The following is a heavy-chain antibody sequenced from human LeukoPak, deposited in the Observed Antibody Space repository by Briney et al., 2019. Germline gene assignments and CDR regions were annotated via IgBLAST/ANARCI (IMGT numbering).Heavy chain of an antibody. D-gene: IGHD5-24*01. J-gene: IGHJ4*02. Sequence: GGSLRLSCAVSGLTFSDNYMNWIRHAPGKGLEWISYIDTGSSNMYYADSMKGRFAISRDNAKNSLYLQMTGLRAEDTAVYYCARISPYNYFDYWGQGTLVTVSS. CDR3: ARISPYNYFDY. V-gene: IGHV3-11*01. CDR1: GLTFSDNY. CDR2: IDTGSSNM.